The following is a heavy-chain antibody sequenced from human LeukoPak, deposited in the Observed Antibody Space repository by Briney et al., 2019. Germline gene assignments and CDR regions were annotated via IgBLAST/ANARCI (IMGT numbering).Heavy chain of an antibody. V-gene: IGHV1-2*02. CDR3: ARAYCSSTSCPRGGYYMDV. D-gene: IGHD2-2*01. Sequence: ASVKVSCKASGYTFTDYYMHWVRQAPGQGLEWMGWINPNSGGTNYAQKFQGRVTMTRDTSISTVYMEMSRLRSDDTAVYYCARAYCSSTSCPRGGYYMDVWGKGTTVTVSS. J-gene: IGHJ6*03. CDR2: INPNSGGT. CDR1: GYTFTDYY.